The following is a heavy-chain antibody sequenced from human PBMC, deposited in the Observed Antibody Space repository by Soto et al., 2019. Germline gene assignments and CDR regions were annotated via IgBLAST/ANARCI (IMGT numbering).Heavy chain of an antibody. J-gene: IGHJ4*02. Sequence: SETLSLTCTVSGCSVSSGSYYWSWIRQPPGKGLEWIGYIYYSGSTNYNPSLKSRVTISVDTSKNQFSMKLSSVTAADTGVYYCAKILGGVTKFFDYWGQGTLVTVSS. CDR1: GCSVSSGSYY. V-gene: IGHV4-61*01. D-gene: IGHD3-16*01. CDR2: IYYSGST. CDR3: AKILGGVTKFFDY.